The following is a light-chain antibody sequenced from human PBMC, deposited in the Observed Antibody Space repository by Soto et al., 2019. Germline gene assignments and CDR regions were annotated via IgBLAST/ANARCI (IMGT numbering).Light chain of an antibody. V-gene: IGLV2-14*03. J-gene: IGLJ1*01. Sequence: HSVRTQAASVSGVAGGGITISCARTSSDVGAYNYVSWYQHHPGKAPKLMIYDVNNRPSGDSNRFSGSKSGNTASLTISGLQAEDEADYYCSSWTSRATYVFGTGTKVTVL. CDR3: SSWTSRATYV. CDR2: DVN. CDR1: SSDVGAYNY.